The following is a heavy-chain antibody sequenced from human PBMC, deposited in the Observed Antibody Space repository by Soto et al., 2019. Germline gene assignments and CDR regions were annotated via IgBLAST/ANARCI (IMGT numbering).Heavy chain of an antibody. D-gene: IGHD5-12*01. CDR3: VHGYYFDS. J-gene: IGHJ4*02. V-gene: IGHV3-23*01. CDR1: GFTFSSYA. CDR2: INDRGRST. Sequence: GGSLRLSCAASGFTFSSYAMNWVRQPPGKGLEWVSGINDRGRSTYYADTVKGRFTISRDNSKNKQSLQMNSLRAEDTAIYYCVHGYYFDSWGQGTLVTVSS.